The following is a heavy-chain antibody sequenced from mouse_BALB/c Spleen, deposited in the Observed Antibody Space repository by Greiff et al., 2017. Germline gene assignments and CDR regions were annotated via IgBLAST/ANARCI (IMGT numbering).Heavy chain of an antibody. CDR1: GYSITSGYY. J-gene: IGHJ4*01. Sequence: EVKLEESGPGLVKPSQSLSLTCSVTGYSITSGYYWNWIRQFPGNKLEWMGYISYDGSNNYNPSLKNRISITRDTSKNQFFLKLNSVTTEDTATYYCARDLGGSSYGGAMDYWGQGTSVTVSS. D-gene: IGHD1-1*01. CDR3: ARDLGGSSYGGAMDY. V-gene: IGHV3-6*02. CDR2: ISYDGSN.